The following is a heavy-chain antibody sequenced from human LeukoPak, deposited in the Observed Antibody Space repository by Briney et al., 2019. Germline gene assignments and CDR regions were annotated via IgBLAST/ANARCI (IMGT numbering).Heavy chain of an antibody. J-gene: IGHJ4*02. CDR3: ARSYWDSSNFDY. D-gene: IGHD6-13*01. CDR2: IYYSGST. V-gene: IGHV4-39*01. CDR1: GFTFSSYA. Sequence: GSLRLSCAASGFTFSSYAMSWVRQAPGKGLEWIGSIYYSGSTYYNPSLKSRVTISVDTSKNQFSLKLSSVTAADTAVYYCARSYWDSSNFDYWGQGTLVTVSS.